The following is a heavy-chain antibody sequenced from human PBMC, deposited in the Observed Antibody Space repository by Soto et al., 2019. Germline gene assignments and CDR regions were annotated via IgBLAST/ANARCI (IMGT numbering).Heavy chain of an antibody. CDR2: ISTSGST. CDR1: GVSLNKNY. V-gene: IGHV4-4*07. J-gene: IGHJ4*02. D-gene: IGHD3-3*01. CDR3: ARDNYDFWTAYPLAFDY. Sequence: SETLSLTCTVSGVSLNKNYWNWIRQPAGKGLEWIGRISTSGSTNSNPSLRSRVTMAVDTSENQFSLRVTSVTAADTAVYYCARDNYDFWTAYPLAFDYWGQGKLVTVSS.